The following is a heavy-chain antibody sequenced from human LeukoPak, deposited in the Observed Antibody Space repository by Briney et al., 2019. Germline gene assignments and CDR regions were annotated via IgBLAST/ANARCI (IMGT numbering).Heavy chain of an antibody. CDR2: ISSDGSDK. Sequence: GGSLRLSCAASGFTFSSYGMHWVRQAPGKGLEWVAIISSDGSDKYYADSVKGRFSISRDNSQKTLYLQMNGLRPDDTAVYYCARGDMILDYWGQGTLVTVSS. CDR3: ARGDMILDY. D-gene: IGHD3-16*01. V-gene: IGHV3-30*03. CDR1: GFTFSSYG. J-gene: IGHJ4*02.